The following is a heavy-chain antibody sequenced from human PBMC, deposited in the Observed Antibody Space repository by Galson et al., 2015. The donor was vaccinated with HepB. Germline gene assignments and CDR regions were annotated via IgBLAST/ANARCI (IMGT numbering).Heavy chain of an antibody. V-gene: IGHV3-74*01. D-gene: IGHD3-16*01. CDR3: ARVNGSGYDLDV. J-gene: IGHJ6*02. CDR2: INSDGSST. Sequence: SLRLSCAASGFTFSSYWMHWVRQAPGKGLVWVSRINSDGSSTSYADSVKGRFTISRDNAKNTLYLQMNSLRAEDTAVYYCARVNGSGYDLDVWGQGTTVTVSS. CDR1: GFTFSSYW.